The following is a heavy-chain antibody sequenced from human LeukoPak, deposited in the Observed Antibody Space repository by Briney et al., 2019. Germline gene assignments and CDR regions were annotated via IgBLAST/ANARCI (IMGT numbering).Heavy chain of an antibody. D-gene: IGHD3-3*01. J-gene: IGHJ4*02. Sequence: ASVKVSCKASGGTFSSYAISWVRQAPGQGLEWMGGIIPIFGTANYAQKFQGRVTITTDESTSTAYMELSSLRSEDTAVYYCARDLRDFWSGLQFDYWGQGTLVTVSS. V-gene: IGHV1-69*05. CDR3: ARDLRDFWSGLQFDY. CDR1: GGTFSSYA. CDR2: IIPIFGTA.